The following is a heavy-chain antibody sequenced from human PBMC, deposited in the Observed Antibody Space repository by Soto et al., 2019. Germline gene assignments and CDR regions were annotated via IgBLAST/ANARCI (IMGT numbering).Heavy chain of an antibody. CDR1: GYTFTSYV. CDR3: ARRGGGTPWFDP. V-gene: IGHV1-18*01. Sequence: ASVKVSCKASGYTFTSYVISWVRQAPGQGLEWMGWISAYNGNTNYAQKFQGRVTMTEDTSTDTAYMELSSLRSEDTAVYYCARRGGGTPWFDPWGQGTLVTVSS. J-gene: IGHJ5*02. CDR2: ISAYNGNT. D-gene: IGHD3-16*01.